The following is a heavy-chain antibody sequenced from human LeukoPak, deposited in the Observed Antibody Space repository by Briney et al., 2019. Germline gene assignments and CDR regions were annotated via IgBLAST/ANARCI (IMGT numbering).Heavy chain of an antibody. Sequence: GGSMRLSCAASGFTLSSYSLNWARQAPGKGLEWISSISGTSNSYKYYADSVKCRFTISRDDAKNSLYLQMNSLRAEDTAVYYCARPSINDYGDFGYWGQGTLVTVSA. J-gene: IGHJ4*02. CDR2: ISGTSNSYK. V-gene: IGHV3-21*01. CDR3: ARPSINDYGDFGY. CDR1: GFTLSSYS. D-gene: IGHD4-17*01.